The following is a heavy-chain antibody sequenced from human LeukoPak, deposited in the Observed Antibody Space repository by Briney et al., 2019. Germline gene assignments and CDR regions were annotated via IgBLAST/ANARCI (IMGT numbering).Heavy chain of an antibody. Sequence: SETLSLTCTVSGGSISSYYWSWIRQPPGKGLEWIGYIYYSGSTNYNPSLKSRVTISVDTSKNQFSLRLSSVTAADTAVYYCARAWCGDCYGDLYFLFDYWGQGTLVTVSS. CDR1: GGSISSYY. V-gene: IGHV4-59*01. D-gene: IGHD2-21*02. CDR2: IYYSGST. J-gene: IGHJ4*02. CDR3: ARAWCGDCYGDLYFLFDY.